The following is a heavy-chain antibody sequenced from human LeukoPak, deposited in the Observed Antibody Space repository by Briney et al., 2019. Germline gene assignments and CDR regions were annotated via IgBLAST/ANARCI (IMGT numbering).Heavy chain of an antibody. J-gene: IGHJ5*02. V-gene: IGHV4-59*12. Sequence: PSETLSLTCTVSGGSISSYYWSWIRQPPGKGLEWIGYIYYSGSTNYNPSLKSRVTISVDTSKNQFSLKLSSVTAADTAVYYCARIPQRITMIVVVSARWFDPWGQGTLVTVSS. CDR1: GGSISSYY. D-gene: IGHD3-22*01. CDR3: ARIPQRITMIVVVSARWFDP. CDR2: IYYSGST.